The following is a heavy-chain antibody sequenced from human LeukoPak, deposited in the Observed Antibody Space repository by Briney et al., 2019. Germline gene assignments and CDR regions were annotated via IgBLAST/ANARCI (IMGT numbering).Heavy chain of an antibody. Sequence: GGSLRLSCAASGFTFSNAWMSWVRQAPGKGPEWVGRIKSKTDGGTTDYAAPVKGRFTISRDDSKNTLYLQMNSLKTEDTAVYYCTTGYDYNFPPPFLDYWGQGTLVTVSS. D-gene: IGHD3-22*01. V-gene: IGHV3-15*01. J-gene: IGHJ4*02. CDR2: IKSKTDGGTT. CDR3: TTGYDYNFPPPFLDY. CDR1: GFTFSNAW.